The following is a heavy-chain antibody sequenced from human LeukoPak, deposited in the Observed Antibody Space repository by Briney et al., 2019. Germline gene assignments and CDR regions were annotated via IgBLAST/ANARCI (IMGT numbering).Heavy chain of an antibody. D-gene: IGHD4-17*01. J-gene: IGHJ3*02. CDR1: GGTFSSYA. CDR2: IIPILGIA. Sequence: SVKVSCKASGGTFSSYAISWVRQAPGQGLEWMGRIIPILGIASYAQKFQGRVTITADKSTSTAYMELSSLRSEDTAVYYCARDTDGDYPNAFDIWGQGTMVTVSS. V-gene: IGHV1-69*04. CDR3: ARDTDGDYPNAFDI.